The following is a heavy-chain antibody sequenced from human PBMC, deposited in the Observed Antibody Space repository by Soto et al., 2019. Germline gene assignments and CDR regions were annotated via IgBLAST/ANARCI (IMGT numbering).Heavy chain of an antibody. CDR3: ARDPPTATGALDI. J-gene: IGHJ3*02. CDR1: GDSVSSNSAA. D-gene: IGHD4-17*01. Sequence: SQTLSLTCAISGDSVSSNSAAWNWIRQSPSRGLEWLGRTYYRSKWYNDYAVCVQSRISINPDTSKNQFSLQLNSVTPEDTAVYYCARDPPTATGALDIWGQGTMVTVS. V-gene: IGHV6-1*01. CDR2: TYYRSKWYN.